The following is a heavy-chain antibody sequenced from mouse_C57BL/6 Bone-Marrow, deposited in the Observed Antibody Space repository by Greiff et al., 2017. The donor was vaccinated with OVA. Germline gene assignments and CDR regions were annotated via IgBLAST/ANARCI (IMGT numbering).Heavy chain of an antibody. CDR2: IYPRDGST. Sequence: VMLVESGPELVKPGASVKLSCKASGYTFTSYDINWVKQRPGQGLEWIGWIYPRDGSTKYNEKFKGKATLTVDTSSSTAYMELHSLTSEDSAVYFCARGGDYYGSSLNWYFDVWGTGTTVTVSS. CDR3: ARGGDYYGSSLNWYFDV. D-gene: IGHD1-1*01. J-gene: IGHJ1*03. V-gene: IGHV1-85*01. CDR1: GYTFTSYD.